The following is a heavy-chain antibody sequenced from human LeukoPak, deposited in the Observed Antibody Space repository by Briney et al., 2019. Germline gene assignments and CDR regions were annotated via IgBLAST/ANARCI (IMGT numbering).Heavy chain of an antibody. D-gene: IGHD1-26*01. CDR2: LSGSGGGT. CDR1: GITLSNYG. CDR3: ASRSGSKRT. V-gene: IGHV3-23*01. Sequence: GGSLRLSCAVSGITLSNYGMSWVRQAPGKGLEWVGGLSGSGGGTNYADPVKGRFTISRDNSKNTLYLQMNSLRAEDTAVYYCASRSGSKRTWGQGALVTVSS. J-gene: IGHJ5*02.